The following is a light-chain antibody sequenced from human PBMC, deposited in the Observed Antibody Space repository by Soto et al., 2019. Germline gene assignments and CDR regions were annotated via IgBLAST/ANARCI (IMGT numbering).Light chain of an antibody. CDR1: QSVGSS. CDR2: GAS. CDR3: QQRANWPLT. Sequence: EIVLTQSPGTLSLSPGERATLSCRASQSVGSSLSWYQQKPGQAPRLLFYGASNRATGIPARFSGSGSGTDFTLIISSLEPEDFAVYYCQQRANWPLTFGGGTKVDI. V-gene: IGKV3-11*01. J-gene: IGKJ4*01.